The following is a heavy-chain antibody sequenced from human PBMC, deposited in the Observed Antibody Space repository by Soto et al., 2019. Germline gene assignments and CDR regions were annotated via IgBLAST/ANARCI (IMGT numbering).Heavy chain of an antibody. CDR1: GGSISSYY. CDR3: ARDTGDYYDSSGYYFPRRHYFDY. Sequence: QVQLQESGPGLVKPSETLSLTCTVSGGSISSYYWSWIRQPPGKGLEWIGYIYYSGSTNYNPSLKSRVTISVDTSKNQFSLKLSSVTAADTAVYYCARDTGDYYDSSGYYFPRRHYFDYWGQGTLVTVSS. J-gene: IGHJ4*02. CDR2: IYYSGST. D-gene: IGHD3-22*01. V-gene: IGHV4-59*01.